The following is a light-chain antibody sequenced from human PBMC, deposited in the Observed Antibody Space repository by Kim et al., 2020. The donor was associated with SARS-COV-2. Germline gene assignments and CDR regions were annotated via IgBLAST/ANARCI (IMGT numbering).Light chain of an antibody. CDR3: QQYGSSPWT. J-gene: IGKJ1*01. CDR2: GAS. CDR1: QSVTSNY. V-gene: IGKV3-20*01. Sequence: SPGERASLSCRASQSVTSNYLTWYQQKPGQAPRLLIYGASSRAAGIPDRFSGSGSGTDFTLTISRLEPEDFALYYCQQYGSSPWTFGQGTKVDIK.